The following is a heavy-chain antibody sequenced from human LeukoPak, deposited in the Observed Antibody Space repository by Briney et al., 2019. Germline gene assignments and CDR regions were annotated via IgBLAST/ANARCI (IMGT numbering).Heavy chain of an antibody. CDR2: ISYDGSNK. D-gene: IGHD2-2*01. CDR1: GFTFSSYA. V-gene: IGHV3-30-3*01. J-gene: IGHJ1*01. Sequence: GGSLRLSCAASGFTFSSYAMHWVRQAPGKGLEWVAVISYDGSNKYYADSVKGRFTISRDNSKNTLYLQMNSLRAEDTAVYYCASHRRGVVVPAAILIPGYFQHWGQGTLVTVSS. CDR3: ASHRRGVVVPAAILIPGYFQH.